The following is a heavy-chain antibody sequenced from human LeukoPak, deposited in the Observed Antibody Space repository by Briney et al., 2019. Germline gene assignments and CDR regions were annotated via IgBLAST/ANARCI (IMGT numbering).Heavy chain of an antibody. CDR2: INHSGST. V-gene: IGHV4-34*01. D-gene: IGHD3-16*02. CDR1: GGSFSGYY. CDR3: ARRYDYVWGSYRPYFDY. J-gene: IGHJ4*02. Sequence: KSSETLSLTCAVYGGSFSGYYWSWIRQPPGKGLEWIGEINHSGSTNYNPSLKSRVTISVDTSKNQFSLKLSSVTAADTAVYYCARRYDYVWGSYRPYFDYWGQGTLVTVSS.